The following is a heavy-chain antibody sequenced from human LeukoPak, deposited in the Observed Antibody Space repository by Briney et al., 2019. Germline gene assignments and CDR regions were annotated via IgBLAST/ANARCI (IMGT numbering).Heavy chain of an antibody. D-gene: IGHD3-22*01. V-gene: IGHV1-2*06. CDR1: GYTFTGYY. CDR3: ARGGRITMIVVVIGSDY. Sequence: ASVKVSCKASGYTFTGYYMHWVRQAPGQGLEWMGRINPNSGGTNYAQKFQGRVTMTRDTSTSTAYMELSRLRSDDTAVYYCARGGRITMIVVVIGSDYWGQGTLVTVSS. J-gene: IGHJ4*02. CDR2: INPNSGGT.